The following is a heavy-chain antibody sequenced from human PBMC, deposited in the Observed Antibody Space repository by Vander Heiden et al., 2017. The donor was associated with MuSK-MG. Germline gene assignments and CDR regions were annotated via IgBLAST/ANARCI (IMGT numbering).Heavy chain of an antibody. CDR2: ISSNGGST. J-gene: IGHJ5*02. D-gene: IGHD6-13*01. CDR1: GFTFSSYA. V-gene: IGHV3-64D*06. Sequence: EVQLVESGGGLVQPGGSLRLSCSASGFTFSSYAMHWVRQAPGKGLEYVSAISSNGGSTYYADSVKGRFTISRDNSKNTLYLQMSSLRAEDTAVYYCVKEGYSSSWYSYNWFDPWGQGTLVTVSS. CDR3: VKEGYSSSWYSYNWFDP.